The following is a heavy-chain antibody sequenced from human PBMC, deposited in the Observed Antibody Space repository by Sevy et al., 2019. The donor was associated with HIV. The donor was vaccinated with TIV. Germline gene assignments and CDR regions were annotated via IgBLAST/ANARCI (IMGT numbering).Heavy chain of an antibody. Sequence: SETLSLTCTVSGASISSRFYSWTWIRQPPGKGLEWIGYTSESGNTTYNPSLKSRVTISTDRSKNKVSMRLTSATAADTAVYYCAVEFTSVYDSRGYYYGYLDSWGQGILVTVSS. CDR2: TSESGNT. CDR1: GASISSRFYS. CDR3: AVEFTSVYDSRGYYYGYLDS. J-gene: IGHJ4*02. D-gene: IGHD3-22*01. V-gene: IGHV4-30-2*01.